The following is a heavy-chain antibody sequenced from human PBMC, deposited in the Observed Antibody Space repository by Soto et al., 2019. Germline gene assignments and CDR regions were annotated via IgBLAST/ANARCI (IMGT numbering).Heavy chain of an antibody. V-gene: IGHV3-33*01. Sequence: GGSLRLSCEASGFDISTYGLHWVRQAPGKGLEWLAFIWYDGSNQHYAASVKGRFTISRDNSRNTLYLQMNNLRADDTAVYFCARAVSSATSYDCIGYWGRGTLVTVSS. CDR1: GFDISTYG. D-gene: IGHD2-21*01. CDR3: ARAVSSATSYDCIGY. CDR2: IWYDGSNQ. J-gene: IGHJ4*02.